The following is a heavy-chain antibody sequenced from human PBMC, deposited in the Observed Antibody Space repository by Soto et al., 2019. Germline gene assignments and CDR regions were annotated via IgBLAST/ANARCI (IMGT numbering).Heavy chain of an antibody. J-gene: IGHJ4*02. Sequence: PSATLSLTCTVSGGSISSSSYYWGWIRQPPGKGLEWIGSIYYSGSTYYNPSLKSRVTISVDTSKNQFSLKLSSVTAADTAVYYCARHEEMATIGYWGQGTLVTVSS. V-gene: IGHV4-39*01. CDR1: GGSISSSSYY. CDR3: ARHEEMATIGY. CDR2: IYYSGST. D-gene: IGHD5-12*01.